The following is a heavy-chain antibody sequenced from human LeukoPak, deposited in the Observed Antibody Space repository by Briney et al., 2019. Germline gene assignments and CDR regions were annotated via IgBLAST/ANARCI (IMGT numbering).Heavy chain of an antibody. CDR1: GGSISSYY. J-gene: IGHJ4*02. V-gene: IGHV4-59*01. D-gene: IGHD3-22*01. CDR2: IYYSGST. CDR3: ARMLGYYDSSGYYNYFDY. Sequence: PSETLSLTCTVSGGSISSYYWSWIRQPPGKGLEWIGYIYYSGSTNYNPSLKSRVTISVDTSKNQFSLKLSSVTAADTAVYCCARMLGYYDSSGYYNYFDYWGQGTLVTVSS.